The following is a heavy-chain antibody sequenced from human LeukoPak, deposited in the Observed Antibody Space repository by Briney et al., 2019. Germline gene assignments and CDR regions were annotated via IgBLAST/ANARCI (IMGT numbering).Heavy chain of an antibody. D-gene: IGHD3-10*01. CDR2: ISGSAGST. CDR1: GFTFSSYA. Sequence: GGSLRLSCAASGFTFSSYAMSWVRQAPGQGLEWVSAISGSAGSTYYADSVKGRFTISRDNSKNTLYLQMNCLRAEDTAVYYCARRDTMVRGAAFDIWGQGTMVTVSS. J-gene: IGHJ3*02. V-gene: IGHV3-23*01. CDR3: ARRDTMVRGAAFDI.